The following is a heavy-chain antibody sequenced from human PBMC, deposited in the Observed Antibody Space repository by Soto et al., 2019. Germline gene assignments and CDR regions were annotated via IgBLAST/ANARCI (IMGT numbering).Heavy chain of an antibody. CDR2: IYYSGST. J-gene: IGHJ3*02. CDR1: GGSISSGGYY. D-gene: IGHD3-3*01. Sequence: PSETLSLTCTVSGGSISSGGYYWSWIRQHPGKGLEWIGYIYYSGSTYYDPSLKSRVTISVDTSKNQFSLKLSSVTAADTAVYYCASCTDFWSGYYCRAFDIWGQGTMIT. CDR3: ASCTDFWSGYYCRAFDI. V-gene: IGHV4-31*03.